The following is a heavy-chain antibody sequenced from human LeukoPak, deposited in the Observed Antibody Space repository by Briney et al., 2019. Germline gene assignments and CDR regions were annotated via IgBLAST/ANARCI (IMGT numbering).Heavy chain of an antibody. CDR3: ARASSYNDATRYDLAWFGS. CDR2: INHGGST. J-gene: IGHJ5*01. CDR1: GGPFSGFF. V-gene: IGHV4-34*01. Sequence: PSETLSLTCADSGGPFSGFFWSWIRQPPGKGLEWIGEINHGGSTNYNPSLKSRVTISIDTSKKQFSLKLTSVTAADTAVYYCARASSYNDATRYDLAWFGSWGQGTLVTVSS. D-gene: IGHD3-10*01.